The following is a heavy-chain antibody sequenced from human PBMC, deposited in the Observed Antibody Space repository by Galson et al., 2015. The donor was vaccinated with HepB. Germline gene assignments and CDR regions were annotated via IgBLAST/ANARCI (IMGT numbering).Heavy chain of an antibody. V-gene: IGHV3-33*01. CDR1: GFTFSSYG. CDR2: IYGSNK. Sequence: SLRLSCAASGFTFSSYGMHWVRQAPGKGLEWVAVIYGSNKDYADSVKGRFTISRDNSKNTLYLQMNSLRAEDTAVYYCAGADCLYDSSGYYCGGDYWGQGTLVTVSS. J-gene: IGHJ4*02. CDR3: AGADCLYDSSGYYCGGDY. D-gene: IGHD3-22*01.